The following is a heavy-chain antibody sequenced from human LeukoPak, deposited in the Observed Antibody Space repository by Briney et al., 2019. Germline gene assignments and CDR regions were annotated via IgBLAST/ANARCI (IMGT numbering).Heavy chain of an antibody. Sequence: PGRSLRLSCAASGFTFDDYAMHWVRQAPGKGLEWVSGISWNSGSIGYADSVKGRFTISRDNPKNSLYLQMNSLRAEDTALYYCAKDIGAVAADAIDYWGQGTLVTVSS. CDR3: AKDIGAVAADAIDY. CDR1: GFTFDDYA. V-gene: IGHV3-9*01. J-gene: IGHJ4*02. D-gene: IGHD6-19*01. CDR2: ISWNSGSI.